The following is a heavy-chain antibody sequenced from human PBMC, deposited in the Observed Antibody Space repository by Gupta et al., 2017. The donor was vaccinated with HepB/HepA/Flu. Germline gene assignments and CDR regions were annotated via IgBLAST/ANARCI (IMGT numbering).Heavy chain of an antibody. D-gene: IGHD6-13*01. J-gene: IGHJ3*02. CDR1: GGSFSGYY. CDR3: ARFAKGYSSSWYAFDI. Sequence: QVQLQQWGTGLLKPSETLSLTCAVYGGSFSGYYWSWIRQPPGKGLEWIGEINHSGSTNYNPSLKSRVTISVDTSKNQFSLKLSSVTAAETAVYYCARFAKGYSSSWYAFDIWGQGTMVTVSS. CDR2: INHSGST. V-gene: IGHV4-34*01.